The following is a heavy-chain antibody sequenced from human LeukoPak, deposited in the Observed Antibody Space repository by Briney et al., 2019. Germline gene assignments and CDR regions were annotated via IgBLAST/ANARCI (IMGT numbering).Heavy chain of an antibody. J-gene: IGHJ4*02. CDR2: IYTSGST. CDR1: GGSISSGSYY. Sequence: PSETLSLTCTVSGGSISSGSYYWSWIRQPAGKGLEWIGRIYTSGSTNYNPSLKSRVTISVDTSKNQFSLKVSSVTAADTAVYYCARPYDILTGYYVYWGQGTLVTVSS. V-gene: IGHV4-61*02. CDR3: ARPYDILTGYYVY. D-gene: IGHD3-9*01.